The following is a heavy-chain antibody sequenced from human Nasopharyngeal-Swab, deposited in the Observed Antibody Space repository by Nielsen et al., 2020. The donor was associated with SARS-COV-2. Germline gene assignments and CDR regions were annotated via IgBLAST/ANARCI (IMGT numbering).Heavy chain of an antibody. V-gene: IGHV3-23*01. D-gene: IGHD5-18*01. CDR1: GYTFSNYA. CDR3: ATWMTAHFEY. J-gene: IGHJ4*02. Sequence: GESLKISCTGSGYTFSNYAISWVRQAPGQGLEWVSTVDYDGVRTHYADSVEGRFIISRDNSRNTAYLQIKSLRVEDAAVYYCATWMTAHFEYWGQGTLVT. CDR2: VDYDGVRT.